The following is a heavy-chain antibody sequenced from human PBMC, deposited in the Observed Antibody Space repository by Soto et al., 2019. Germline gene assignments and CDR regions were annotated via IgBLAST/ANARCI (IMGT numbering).Heavy chain of an antibody. V-gene: IGHV1-18*01. CDR2: ISAYNGNT. D-gene: IGHD3-22*01. CDR3: ARAGYYDSRGHDAFDI. Sequence: QVQLVQSGAEVKKPGASVKVSCKASGYTFTSYGISWVRQAPGQGLEWMGWISAYNGNTNYAQKLQGRVTMTTDTSTSTADMELRSLRSDDTAVYYCARAGYYDSRGHDAFDIWGQGTMVTVSS. J-gene: IGHJ3*02. CDR1: GYTFTSYG.